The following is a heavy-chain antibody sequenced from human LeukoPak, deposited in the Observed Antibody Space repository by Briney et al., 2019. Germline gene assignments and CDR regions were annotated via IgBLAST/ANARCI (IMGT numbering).Heavy chain of an antibody. CDR2: KYYSGGT. J-gene: IGHJ4*02. CDR1: GGSISSYN. Sequence: SETLSLTCAVSGGSISSYNWRGSRQPPEKGLGRGGDKYYSGGTKYNPSLKRRVTISLDTSKNHFSLRLSSLSAADTAVYYCARRVSIGWSPFDFWVQGTRVTGSS. D-gene: IGHD6-19*01. V-gene: IGHV4-59*08. CDR3: ARRVSIGWSPFDF.